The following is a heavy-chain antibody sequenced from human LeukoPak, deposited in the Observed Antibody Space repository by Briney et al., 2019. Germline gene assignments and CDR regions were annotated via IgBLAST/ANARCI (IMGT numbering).Heavy chain of an antibody. CDR3: ARGVRARYFDL. CDR2: INHSGST. Sequence: SETLSLTCAVYGGSFSGYYWSWIRHPPGKGLEWIGEINHSGSTNYNPSLKSRVTISVDTSKNQFSLKLSSVTAADTAVYYCARGVRARYFDLWGRGTLVTVSS. J-gene: IGHJ2*01. CDR1: GGSFSGYY. V-gene: IGHV4-34*01.